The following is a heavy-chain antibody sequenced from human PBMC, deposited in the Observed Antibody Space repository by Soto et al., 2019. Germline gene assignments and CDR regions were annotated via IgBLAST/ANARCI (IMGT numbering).Heavy chain of an antibody. CDR3: AKALYGGFTY. V-gene: IGHV3-23*01. CDR1: GFTFSVYA. Sequence: EVRLLESGGGLVQPGGSLRPPCAALGFTFSVYAMSGVRQAPGKGLEWVSGISGSGDSTHYEDSVKGRFTVSRDNSKSMLYLQTNSLRAEDTAIYYCAKALYGGFTYWGQGTLVTVSS. D-gene: IGHD3-10*01. J-gene: IGHJ4*02. CDR2: ISGSGDST.